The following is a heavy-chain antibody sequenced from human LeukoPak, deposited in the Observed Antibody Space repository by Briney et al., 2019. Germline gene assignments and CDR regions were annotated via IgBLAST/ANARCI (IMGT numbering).Heavy chain of an antibody. D-gene: IGHD3-22*01. Sequence: EASVKVSCKASGYTFTSYGISWVRQAPGQGLEWMGWISAYNGNTNYAQKLQGRVTMTTDTSTSTAYMELRSLRSDDTAVYYCAGIRAQYYYDSDDAFDIWGQGTVVTVSS. J-gene: IGHJ3*02. CDR3: AGIRAQYYYDSDDAFDI. CDR1: GYTFTSYG. V-gene: IGHV1-18*01. CDR2: ISAYNGNT.